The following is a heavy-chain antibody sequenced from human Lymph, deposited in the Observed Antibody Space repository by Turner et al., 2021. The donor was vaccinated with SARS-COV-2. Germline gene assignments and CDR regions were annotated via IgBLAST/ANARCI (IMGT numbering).Heavy chain of an antibody. CDR3: AKVRSIFGVVIGGMDV. V-gene: IGHV3-30*18. CDR1: GFTFSSYA. Sequence: QVQLVESGGAVVQPGRSLRLSCAASGFTFSSYAMHWVRQAPGKGLEWVTVISYDGSNKYYAESVKGRFTISRDNSKNTLYLKMNSLRAEDTAVYYCAKVRSIFGVVIGGMDVWGQGTTVTVSS. CDR2: ISYDGSNK. D-gene: IGHD3-3*01. J-gene: IGHJ6*02.